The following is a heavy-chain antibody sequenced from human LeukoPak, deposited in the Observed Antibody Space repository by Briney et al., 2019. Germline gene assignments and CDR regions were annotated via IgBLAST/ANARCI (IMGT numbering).Heavy chain of an antibody. CDR1: GYTFTSYA. CDR3: ARGPRITLIRGGQWYFYMDV. V-gene: IGHV1-46*01. D-gene: IGHD3-10*01. CDR2: VNPSGGGT. Sequence: ASVKVSCKASGYTFTSYAMNWVRQAPGQGLEWLGLVNPSGGGTTYAQKFQGRVTMTRDTSTSTVYMELSSLRSEDTAVYYCARGPRITLIRGGQWYFYMDVWGKGTTVTISS. J-gene: IGHJ6*03.